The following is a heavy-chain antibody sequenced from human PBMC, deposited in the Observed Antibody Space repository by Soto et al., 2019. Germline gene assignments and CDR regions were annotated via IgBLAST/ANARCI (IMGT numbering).Heavy chain of an antibody. V-gene: IGHV4-39*01. Sequence: SETMCVTCTVAGGSLSSGRCSWGWNRQPPGKGLEWIGTFYYSGSTNYNPSLESRVTISVDTSKNQFSLKASSVTAADTAVYYCARLGGYCSSTSCYGYYGMDVWGQGTTVTVSS. J-gene: IGHJ6*02. D-gene: IGHD2-2*01. CDR2: FYYSGST. CDR1: GGSLSSGRCS. CDR3: ARLGGYCSSTSCYGYYGMDV.